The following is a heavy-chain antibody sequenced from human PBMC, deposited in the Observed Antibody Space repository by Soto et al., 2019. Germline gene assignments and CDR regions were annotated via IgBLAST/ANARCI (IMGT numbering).Heavy chain of an antibody. D-gene: IGHD3-3*01. J-gene: IGHJ4*02. CDR2: ISGSGGST. CDR3: AKAPVAYYDFWSGPYYFDY. CDR1: GFTFSSYA. Sequence: GESLKISCAASGFTFSSYAMSWVRQAPGKGLEWVSAISGSGGSTYYADSVKGRFTISRDNSKNTLYLQMNSLRAEDTAVYYCAKAPVAYYDFWSGPYYFDYWGQGTLVTVSS. V-gene: IGHV3-23*01.